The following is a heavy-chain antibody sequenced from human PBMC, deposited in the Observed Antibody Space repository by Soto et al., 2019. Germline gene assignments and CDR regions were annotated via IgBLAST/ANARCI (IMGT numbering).Heavy chain of an antibody. CDR3: ANHVVTEIFRR. J-gene: IGHJ1*01. Sequence: QVQLVESGGGVVQPGRSLRLSCAASGFTFSSYGMHWVRQAPGKGLEWVAVISFDGSNKYYADSVKGRFTISRDNSKNTLYLKMNRLRSKDTGVYYCANHVVTEIFRRWGQGTLVTVSS. D-gene: IGHD2-21*02. V-gene: IGHV3-30*18. CDR2: ISFDGSNK. CDR1: GFTFSSYG.